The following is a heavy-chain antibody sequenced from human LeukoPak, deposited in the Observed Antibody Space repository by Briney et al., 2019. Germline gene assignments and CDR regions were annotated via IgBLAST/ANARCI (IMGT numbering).Heavy chain of an antibody. CDR2: INHSGST. CDR3: ARRAYYDSKFSH. Sequence: SETLSLTCAVYGGSFSGYYWSWIRQPPGKGLEWIWEINHSGSTNYNPSLKSRGTISVDTSKNQFSLKLSSVTAADTAVYYCARRAYYDSKFSHWGQGTLVTVSS. CDR1: GGSFSGYY. D-gene: IGHD3-22*01. J-gene: IGHJ1*01. V-gene: IGHV4-34*01.